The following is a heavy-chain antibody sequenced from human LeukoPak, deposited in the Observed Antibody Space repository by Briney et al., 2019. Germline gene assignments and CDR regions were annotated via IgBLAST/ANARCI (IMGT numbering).Heavy chain of an antibody. CDR2: ISGSGGST. V-gene: IGHV3-23*01. CDR3: AKASSRFGELRSYYYGMDV. CDR1: GFTFSSYA. J-gene: IGHJ6*02. D-gene: IGHD3-10*01. Sequence: GGSLRLSCAASGFTFSSYAMSWVRQAPGKGLEWVSAISGSGGSTYYADSVKGRFTISRDNSKNTLYLQMNSLRAEDTAVYYCAKASSRFGELRSYYYGMDVWGQGTTVTVSS.